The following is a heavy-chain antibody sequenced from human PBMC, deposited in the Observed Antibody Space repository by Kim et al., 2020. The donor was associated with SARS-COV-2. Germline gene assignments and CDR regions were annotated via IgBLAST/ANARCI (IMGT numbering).Heavy chain of an antibody. CDR3: ARAHIIEENIAAAGTGDNWFDP. J-gene: IGHJ5*02. Sequence: GGSLRLSCAASGFTFSSYAMHWVRQAPGKGLEWVAVISYDGSNKYYADSVKGRFTISRDNSKNTLYLQMNSLRAEDTAVYYCARAHIIEENIAAAGTGDNWFDPWGQGTLVTVSS. V-gene: IGHV3-30*04. CDR1: GFTFSSYA. CDR2: ISYDGSNK. D-gene: IGHD6-13*01.